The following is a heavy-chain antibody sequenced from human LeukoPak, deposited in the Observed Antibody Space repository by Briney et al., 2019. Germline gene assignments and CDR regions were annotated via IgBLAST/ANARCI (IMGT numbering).Heavy chain of an antibody. CDR3: TTGITGFFDY. Sequence: GGSLRLSCAASGFTFSSYWMSWVRQVPGKGLEWVANIDQDGSEKYYVDSVKGRFTISRDNAKNSLYLQMNSLKTEDTAVYYCTTGITGFFDYWGQGTLVTVSS. D-gene: IGHD1-20*01. V-gene: IGHV3-7*03. CDR2: IDQDGSEK. J-gene: IGHJ4*02. CDR1: GFTFSSYW.